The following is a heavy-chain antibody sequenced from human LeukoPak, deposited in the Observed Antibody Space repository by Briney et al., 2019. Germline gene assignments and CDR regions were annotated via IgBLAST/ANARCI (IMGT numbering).Heavy chain of an antibody. D-gene: IGHD3-3*01. Sequence: AGSLRLSCAASGFTVSSNSMSWVRQAPGKRLEWVSLIYSGGSTHFADSVKGRFTISRDNSKNTLYLQMNSLRAEDTAVYYCATGISDFWSGYHDAFDIWGQGTMVTVSS. CDR2: IYSGGST. CDR1: GFTVSSNS. CDR3: ATGISDFWSGYHDAFDI. J-gene: IGHJ3*02. V-gene: IGHV3-53*01.